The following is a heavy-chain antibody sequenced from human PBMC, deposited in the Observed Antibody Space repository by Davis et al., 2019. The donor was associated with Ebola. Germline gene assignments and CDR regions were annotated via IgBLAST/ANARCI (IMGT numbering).Heavy chain of an antibody. J-gene: IGHJ4*02. D-gene: IGHD6-13*01. CDR3: ARDRGMIAAAGHFDY. CDR1: GGTFSSYA. CDR2: IIPILGIA. Sequence: AASVKVSCKASGGTFSSYAISWVRQAPGQGLEWMGRIIPILGIANYAQKFQGRVTITADKSTSTAYMELRSLRSDDTAVYYCARDRGMIAAAGHFDYWGQGTLVTVSS. V-gene: IGHV1-69*04.